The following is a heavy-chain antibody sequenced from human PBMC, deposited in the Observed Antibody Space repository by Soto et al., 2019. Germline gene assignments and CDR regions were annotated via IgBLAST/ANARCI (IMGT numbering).Heavy chain of an antibody. CDR2: IKHDGSEK. J-gene: IGHJ4*02. Sequence: ESGGGLVQRGGSLRLSCAVSGFTFRSYWMSWVRQAPGKGLEWVATIKHDGSEKKYVDSVKGRFTISRDNAKNSLFLEMNSLGVEDTAVYYCARDFYWGQGTPVTVSS. CDR3: ARDFY. CDR1: GFTFRSYW. V-gene: IGHV3-7*01.